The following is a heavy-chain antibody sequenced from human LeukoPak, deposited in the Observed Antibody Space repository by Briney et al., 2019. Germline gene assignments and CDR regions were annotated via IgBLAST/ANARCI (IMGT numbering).Heavy chain of an antibody. Sequence: GGSLRLSCAASGFTFSSYALSWVRQAPGKGLEWVSSISSSSSYIYYADSVKGRFTISRDNAKNSLYLQMNSLRAEDTAVYYCASYDILTGYYYADYWGQGTLVTVSS. CDR2: ISSSSSYI. CDR1: GFTFSSYA. CDR3: ASYDILTGYYYADY. D-gene: IGHD3-9*01. J-gene: IGHJ4*02. V-gene: IGHV3-21*01.